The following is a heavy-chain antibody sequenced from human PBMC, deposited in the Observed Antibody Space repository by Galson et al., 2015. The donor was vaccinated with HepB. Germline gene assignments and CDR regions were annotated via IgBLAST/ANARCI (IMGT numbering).Heavy chain of an antibody. CDR3: AKPVHVSNAFDI. CDR2: ISYDGSNK. Sequence: SLRLSCAASGFTFSSYGMHWVRQAPGKGLEWVAVISYDGSNKYYADSVKGRFTISRDNSKNTLYLQMNSLRAEDTAVYYCAKPVHVSNAFDIWGQGTMVTVSS. J-gene: IGHJ3*02. V-gene: IGHV3-30*18. D-gene: IGHD3-10*01. CDR1: GFTFSSYG.